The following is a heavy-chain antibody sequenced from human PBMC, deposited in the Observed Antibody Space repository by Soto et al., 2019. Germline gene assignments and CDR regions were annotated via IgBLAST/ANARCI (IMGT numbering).Heavy chain of an antibody. CDR1: GFAFSNYA. J-gene: IGHJ4*02. V-gene: IGHV3-23*01. CDR3: AKDRTVAARNFDY. CDR2: ISTSIDAT. D-gene: IGHD6-6*01. Sequence: GGSLRLSSAASGFAFSNYAMHWVRQSPGKGLEWVSPISTSIDATYYADSVKGRFTISRDDSKNTLYLQMNSLRAEDSAVYYCAKDRTVAARNFDYWGQGTQVTVSS.